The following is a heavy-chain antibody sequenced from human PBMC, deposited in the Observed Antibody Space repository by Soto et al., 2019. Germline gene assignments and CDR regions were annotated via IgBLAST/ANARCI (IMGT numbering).Heavy chain of an antibody. J-gene: IGHJ6*02. D-gene: IGHD3-10*01. Sequence: EVQLLESGGGLIQPRGSLRLSCAASGFNFSSYAMSWVRQAPGRGLEWVSAISGAVNNTYYTDSAKGRFTISRDNSKNTLYLQMSRLRAVDRAVYYCAKGVYGSGTLVGGVGAWGQGTTVTVSS. CDR3: AKGVYGSGTLVGGVGA. V-gene: IGHV3-23*01. CDR1: GFNFSSYA. CDR2: ISGAVNNT.